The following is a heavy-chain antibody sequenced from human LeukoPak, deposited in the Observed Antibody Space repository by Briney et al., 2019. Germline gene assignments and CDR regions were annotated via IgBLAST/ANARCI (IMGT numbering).Heavy chain of an antibody. V-gene: IGHV3-30*03. Sequence: PGGSLRLSCAASGFTFSSYDMHWVRQAPGKGLEWVAVISYDGSNKYYADSVKGRFTISRDNSKNTLYLQMNSLRAEDTAVYYCARSPITMVRGVTKYYYYYGMDVWGQGTTVTVSS. CDR3: ARSPITMVRGVTKYYYYYGMDV. J-gene: IGHJ6*02. D-gene: IGHD3-10*01. CDR2: ISYDGSNK. CDR1: GFTFSSYD.